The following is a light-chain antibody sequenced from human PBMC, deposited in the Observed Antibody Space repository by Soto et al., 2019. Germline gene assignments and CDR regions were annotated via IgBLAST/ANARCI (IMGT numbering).Light chain of an antibody. Sequence: QSVLTQPPSTSGTPGQRVTIYCSGRTSNIGSNFVYWYQQLPGTAPKLLIYRDDQRPSGVPDRFSGSKSGTSASLAISGLRSEDEADYYCAAWDDSLSAWVFGGGTKLTVL. CDR3: AAWDDSLSAWV. V-gene: IGLV1-47*01. J-gene: IGLJ3*02. CDR1: TSNIGSNF. CDR2: RDD.